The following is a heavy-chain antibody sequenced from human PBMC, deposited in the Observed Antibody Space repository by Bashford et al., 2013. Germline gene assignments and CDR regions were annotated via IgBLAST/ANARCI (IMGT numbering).Heavy chain of an antibody. Sequence: ISDSSSTTYYADSVKGRFTISRDNAKNSMYLQMNILRADGTAIYYCVRDNFIASAYDYWGPGTLVTVSS. CDR3: VRDNFIASAYDY. CDR2: ISDSSSTT. D-gene: IGHD5/OR15-5a*01. J-gene: IGHJ4*02. V-gene: IGHV3-48*01.